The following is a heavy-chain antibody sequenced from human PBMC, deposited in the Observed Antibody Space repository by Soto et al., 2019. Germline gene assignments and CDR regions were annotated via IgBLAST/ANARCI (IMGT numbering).Heavy chain of an antibody. CDR2: ISYDGGKK. V-gene: IGHV3-30*04. D-gene: IGHD6-13*01. Sequence: GGSLRLSCAASGFNFSSYAMHWVRQAPGKGLEWVAVISYDGGKKYYADSVKGRFTISRDNSKNTLYVEMNSLSAEDTAVYYCAREGQPAAGTTPHNWGHVTLVTVSS. J-gene: IGHJ4*01. CDR3: AREGQPAAGTTPHN. CDR1: GFNFSSYA.